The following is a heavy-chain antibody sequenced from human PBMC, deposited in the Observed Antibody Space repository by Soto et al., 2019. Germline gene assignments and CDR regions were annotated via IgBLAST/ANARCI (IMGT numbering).Heavy chain of an antibody. Sequence: ASVKVSCKSSGRTFRSHSINWVRQAPGQGLDWMGGIIPIFGQAHVAKKFQGRVTIPADESTTTAYMALSSLTSEDTAVYYCATGSFTSTGGRIGYHYNAMDVWGQGTTVTVSS. V-gene: IGHV1-69*13. J-gene: IGHJ6*02. CDR2: IIPIFGQA. CDR1: GRTFRSHS. D-gene: IGHD1-1*01. CDR3: ATGSFTSTGGRIGYHYNAMDV.